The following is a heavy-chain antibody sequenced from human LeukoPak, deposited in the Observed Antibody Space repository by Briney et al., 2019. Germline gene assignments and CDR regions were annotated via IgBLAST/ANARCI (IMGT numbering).Heavy chain of an antibody. Sequence: GGSLRLSCAASRFTFSSYWMSWVRQAPGKGLEWVANIKQDGSEKNYVDSVKGRFTISRDNAKNSLYLQMSSLRAEDTAVYYCARDHWGYYDSSGYCLDYWGQGTLVTVPS. J-gene: IGHJ4*02. V-gene: IGHV3-7*01. CDR2: IKQDGSEK. D-gene: IGHD3-22*01. CDR1: RFTFSSYW. CDR3: ARDHWGYYDSSGYCLDY.